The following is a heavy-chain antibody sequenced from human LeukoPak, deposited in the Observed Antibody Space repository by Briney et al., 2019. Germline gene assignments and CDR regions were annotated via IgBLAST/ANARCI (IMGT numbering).Heavy chain of an antibody. V-gene: IGHV1-2*02. CDR2: INPKSGGT. J-gene: IGHJ6*03. CDR3: ARDLWGSSSGGGYSGNYYYYYMDV. D-gene: IGHD6-6*01. CDR1: GYTFTGYF. Sequence: ASVKVSCKASGYTFTGYFMHWVRHAPGQGPEWMGWINPKSGGTNYVQKFQGRVSMTRDTSTSTFFMELRRLTSDDTAVYYCARDLWGSSSGGGYSGNYYYYYMDVWGKGTTVTVSS.